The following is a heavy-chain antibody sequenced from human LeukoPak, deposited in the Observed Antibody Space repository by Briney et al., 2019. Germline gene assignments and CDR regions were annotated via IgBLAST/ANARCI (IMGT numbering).Heavy chain of an antibody. CDR1: GYTFTSYD. V-gene: IGHV1-8*01. J-gene: IGHJ6*02. Sequence: ASVKVSCKASGYTFTSYDINWVRQATGQGLEWMGWMNPNSGNTGYAQKFQGRVTMTRNTSISTAYMELSSLRSEDTAVYYCARFESSRIQLRPAYYYYGMDVWGQGTTVTVSS. CDR3: ARFESSRIQLRPAYYYYGMDV. D-gene: IGHD5-18*01. CDR2: MNPNSGNT.